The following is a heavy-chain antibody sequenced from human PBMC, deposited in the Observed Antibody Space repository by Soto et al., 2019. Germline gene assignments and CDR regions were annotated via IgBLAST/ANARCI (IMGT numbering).Heavy chain of an antibody. CDR1: GFSFSGYG. V-gene: IGHV3-33*03. J-gene: IGHJ4*02. CDR2: IWNDGSNE. CDR3: ATDIGNSPFDY. Sequence: QVQLVESGGGVVQPGGSLRLSCAASGFSFSGYGMHWVRQAPGKGLEWVAVIWNDGSNENYADSVKGRFTIPRDNPKKTLYLQMNSLRAEDTAVYFCATDIGNSPFDYWGRGTLVTVSS.